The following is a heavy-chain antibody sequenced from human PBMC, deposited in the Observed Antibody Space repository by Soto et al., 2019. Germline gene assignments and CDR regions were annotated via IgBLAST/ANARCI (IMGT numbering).Heavy chain of an antibody. CDR2: IIVSGGST. CDR1: GFTFSSYA. D-gene: IGHD2-15*01. V-gene: IGHV3-23*01. CDR3: AKDRGHIVVVVAATRTHDAFDI. J-gene: IGHJ3*02. Sequence: GSLRLSCAASGFTFSSYAMSWVRQAPGKGLERVSAIIVSGGSTYYADSLKGRFTISRDNSKNTLYLQMNSLRAEDTAVYYCAKDRGHIVVVVAATRTHDAFDIWGQGTMVTVSS.